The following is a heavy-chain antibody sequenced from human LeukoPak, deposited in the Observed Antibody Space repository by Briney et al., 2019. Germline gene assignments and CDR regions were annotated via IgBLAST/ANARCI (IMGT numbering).Heavy chain of an antibody. D-gene: IGHD3-22*01. CDR3: AKGNYYDSSGHIDY. V-gene: IGHV3-9*03. CDR2: ISWNSVST. J-gene: IGHJ4*02. CDR1: GFTFDDYA. Sequence: PGRSLRLACAASGFTFDDYAMRWVRQAAGKGLEWVSAISWNSVSTGYADSVKSRFSISTDNAKNSLYLQMNSLRAEDMALYYCAKGNYYDSSGHIDYWGQGTLVTVSS.